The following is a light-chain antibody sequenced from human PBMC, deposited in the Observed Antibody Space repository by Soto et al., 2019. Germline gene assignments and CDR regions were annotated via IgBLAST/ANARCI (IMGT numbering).Light chain of an antibody. CDR2: EGD. Sequence: QSALTQPASVSGSSGQSITISCTGTSSDVGSYNLVSWHQQHPGKAPKLIIYEGDKRPPGVSNRFSGSKSGNTASLTISGLQAEDEADYYCCSYSYGSTLVFGGGTKVTVL. V-gene: IGLV2-23*01. CDR3: CSYSYGSTLV. J-gene: IGLJ2*01. CDR1: SSDVGSYNL.